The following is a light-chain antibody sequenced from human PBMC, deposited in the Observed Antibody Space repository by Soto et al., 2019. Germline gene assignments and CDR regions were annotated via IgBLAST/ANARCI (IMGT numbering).Light chain of an antibody. CDR3: AAWDDSLSVLYV. V-gene: IGLV1-47*01. J-gene: IGLJ1*01. Sequence: QSVLTQPPSASGTPGQRVTISCSGSSSNIGSNYVYWYQQLPGTAPKLLIYRNNQRPSGVPDRFSGSKSGPSASLAISGLRSEDESEYYCAAWDDSLSVLYVFGTGTKVTVL. CDR1: SSNIGSNY. CDR2: RNN.